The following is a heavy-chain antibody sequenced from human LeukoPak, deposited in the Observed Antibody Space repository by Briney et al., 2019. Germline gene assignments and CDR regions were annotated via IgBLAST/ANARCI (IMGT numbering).Heavy chain of an antibody. J-gene: IGHJ6*02. CDR2: ISGSGGST. V-gene: IGHV3-23*01. CDR1: GFTFSSYA. D-gene: IGHD3-22*01. Sequence: GGSLRLSCAASGFTFSSYAMSWVRQAPGKGREWVSAISGSGGSTYYADSVKGRFTISRDNSKNTLYLQMNSLRAEDTAVYYCAKAPKYYYDSSGHYGMDVWGQGTTVTVSS. CDR3: AKAPKYYYDSSGHYGMDV.